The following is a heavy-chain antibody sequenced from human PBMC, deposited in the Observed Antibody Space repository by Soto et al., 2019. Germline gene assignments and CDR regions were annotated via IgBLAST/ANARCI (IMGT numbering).Heavy chain of an antibody. V-gene: IGHV4-34*01. Sequence: PSETLSLTCAVYGGSFSGYYWSWIRQPPGKGLEWIGEINHSGSTNYNPSLKSRVTISVDTSKNQFSLKLSSVTAADTAVYYCARGSTVNQYYYYYYYMDVWGKGTTVTVSS. CDR2: INHSGST. J-gene: IGHJ6*03. CDR1: GGSFSGYY. D-gene: IGHD4-4*01. CDR3: ARGSTVNQYYYYYYYMDV.